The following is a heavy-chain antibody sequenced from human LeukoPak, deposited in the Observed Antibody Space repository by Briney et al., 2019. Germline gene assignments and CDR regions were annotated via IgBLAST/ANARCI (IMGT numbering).Heavy chain of an antibody. Sequence: SETLSLTCAVYGGSFSGYYWSWIRQPPGKGLEWIGEINHSGSTNYNPSLKSRVTISVDTSKNQFSLKLSSVTAADTAVYYCARAPLWFGELLYWYFDLWGRGTLVTVSS. CDR3: ARAPLWFGELLYWYFDL. J-gene: IGHJ2*01. D-gene: IGHD3-10*01. CDR2: INHSGST. CDR1: GGSFSGYY. V-gene: IGHV4-34*01.